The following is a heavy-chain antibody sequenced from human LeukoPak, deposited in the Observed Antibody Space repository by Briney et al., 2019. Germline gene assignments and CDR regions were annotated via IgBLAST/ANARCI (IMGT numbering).Heavy chain of an antibody. J-gene: IGHJ4*02. V-gene: IGHV4-34*01. D-gene: IGHD3-3*01. CDR2: INHSGST. Sequence: PSETLSLTCAVYGGSFSGYYWSWIRQRPGKGLEWIGEINHSGSTNYNPSLKSRVTISVDTSKNQFSLKLSSVTAADTAVYYCARGSDFWSRQFDYWGQGTLVTVSS. CDR1: GGSFSGYY. CDR3: ARGSDFWSRQFDY.